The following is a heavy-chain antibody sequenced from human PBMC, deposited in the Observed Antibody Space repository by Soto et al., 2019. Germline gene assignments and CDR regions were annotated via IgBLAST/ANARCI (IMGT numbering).Heavy chain of an antibody. CDR1: GGSTSRYH. Sequence: QVQLQESGPGLVKASETLYLTCTVSGGSTSRYHWGWVRQPPGQGLEWVGYVFYTGTTRYNASLSARVTMSVDTSRNLFSLKLSSVTAADTAVYYCARLLEHDTSGLQYYYFDLWGQGTLVTVSS. J-gene: IGHJ4*02. D-gene: IGHD3-22*01. V-gene: IGHV4-59*01. CDR3: ARLLEHDTSGLQYYYFDL. CDR2: VFYTGTT.